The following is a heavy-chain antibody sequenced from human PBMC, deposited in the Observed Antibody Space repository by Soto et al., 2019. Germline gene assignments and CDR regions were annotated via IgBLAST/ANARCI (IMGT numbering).Heavy chain of an antibody. Sequence: ASVKVSCKASGSTFTSYGISWVRQAPGQGLEWMGWISAYNGNTNYAQKLQGRVTMTTDTSTSTAYMELRSLRSDDTAVYYCAREVKNDYGDYTDYYYYYYMDVWGKGTTVTVSS. CDR2: ISAYNGNT. CDR3: AREVKNDYGDYTDYYYYYYMDV. D-gene: IGHD4-17*01. CDR1: GSTFTSYG. J-gene: IGHJ6*03. V-gene: IGHV1-18*01.